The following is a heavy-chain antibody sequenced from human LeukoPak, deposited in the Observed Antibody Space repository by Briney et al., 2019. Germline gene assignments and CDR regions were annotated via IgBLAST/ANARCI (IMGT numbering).Heavy chain of an antibody. D-gene: IGHD3-3*01. Sequence: GASVKVSCKVSGYTLTELSMHWVRQAPGKGLEWMGGFDPEDGETIYAQKFQGRVTMTEDTSTDTAYMELSSLRSEDTAVYYCATDRATIFGVVIIGDAFGIWGQGTMVTVSS. J-gene: IGHJ3*02. CDR3: ATDRATIFGVVIIGDAFGI. CDR1: GYTLTELS. V-gene: IGHV1-24*01. CDR2: FDPEDGET.